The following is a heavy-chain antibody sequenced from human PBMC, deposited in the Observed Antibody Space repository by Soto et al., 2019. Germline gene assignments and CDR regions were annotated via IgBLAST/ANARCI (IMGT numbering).Heavy chain of an antibody. V-gene: IGHV1-46*01. CDR3: AIEYGNYDNSGSYAY. CDR2: VNPSGGST. D-gene: IGHD3-22*01. CDR1: GGTFSSYA. J-gene: IGHJ4*01. Sequence: ASVKVCCKASGGTFSSYAISWVRQAPGQGLEWMGIVNPSGGSTNYAQKFQGRVTMTRDTSTSTVYMELSSLRSKDMAVYYCAIEYGNYDNSGSYAYWGHGTLVTVSS.